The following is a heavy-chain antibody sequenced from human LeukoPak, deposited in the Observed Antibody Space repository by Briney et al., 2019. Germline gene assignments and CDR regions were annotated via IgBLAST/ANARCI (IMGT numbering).Heavy chain of an antibody. V-gene: IGHV3-66*01. CDR3: ARDFSNIDALDI. CDR1: GFTVSSNY. D-gene: IGHD4-11*01. Sequence: GGSLRLSCAASGFTVSSNYMSWVRQAPGKGLEWVSVIYSGGSTYYADSVKGRFTISRDNSKNTLYLQMNSLRAEDTAVYYCARDFSNIDALDIWGQGTMVTVSS. CDR2: IYSGGST. J-gene: IGHJ3*02.